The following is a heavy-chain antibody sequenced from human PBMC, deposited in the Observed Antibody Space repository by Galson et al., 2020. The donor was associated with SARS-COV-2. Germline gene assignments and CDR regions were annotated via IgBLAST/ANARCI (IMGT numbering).Heavy chain of an antibody. V-gene: IGHV5-51*01. D-gene: IGHD3-22*01. CDR1: GYTFTSDW. CDR2: IYPGDSDT. Sequence: GESLKISCKDSGYTFTSDWIGWVRQMPGKGLKWVGIIYPGDSDTRYSPSFQGQVTISANKSISTAYLQWSSLQASDTAMYYCARHFYPSNHYDSSGYYYSAFDIWGQGTVVTVSS. CDR3: ARHFYPSNHYDSSGYYYSAFDI. J-gene: IGHJ3*02.